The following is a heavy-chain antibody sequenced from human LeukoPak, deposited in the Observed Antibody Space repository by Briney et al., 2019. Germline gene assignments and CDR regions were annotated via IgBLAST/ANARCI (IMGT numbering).Heavy chain of an antibody. CDR2: IYSGGTT. Sequence: GGSLRLSCAASGFTVSTNCMTWVRQAPGKGLEWVSTIYSGGTTYYADSVMGRFTISRHNSRSILYLQMNSLRAEDTAVYYCARVDTVMAYYFDLWGQGTLVTVSS. D-gene: IGHD5-18*01. V-gene: IGHV3-53*04. CDR1: GFTVSTNC. CDR3: ARVDTVMAYYFDL. J-gene: IGHJ4*02.